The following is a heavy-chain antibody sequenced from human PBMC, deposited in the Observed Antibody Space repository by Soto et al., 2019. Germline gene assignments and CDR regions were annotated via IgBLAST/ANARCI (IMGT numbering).Heavy chain of an antibody. Sequence: QVQLVQSGAELKKPGASVTVSCKASGCTFSSYAISWVRQAPGQGLEWMGGIITVFGTVNYAQKFQGRVTITSAESTSTAYMELSSLRSEVSAVYYGVSGRSVVAYWYFDLWGRGTLVTVSS. V-gene: IGHV1-69*01. D-gene: IGHD2-15*01. J-gene: IGHJ2*01. CDR1: GCTFSSYA. CDR2: IITVFGTV. CDR3: VSGRSVVAYWYFDL.